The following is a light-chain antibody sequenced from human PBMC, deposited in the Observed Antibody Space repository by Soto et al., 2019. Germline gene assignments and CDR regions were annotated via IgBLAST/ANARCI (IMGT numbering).Light chain of an antibody. J-gene: IGKJ2*01. CDR1: QSISSW. V-gene: IGKV1-5*01. CDR3: QQYHSYSNT. Sequence: DIQMTQSPSTLSASVGDRVTITCRASQSISSWLAWYQQKPGKAPKLLIYDASSLESGVPSRFSGSGSGTEFILTISSLQPDDFATYYYQQYHSYSNTFGQGTKVDIK. CDR2: DAS.